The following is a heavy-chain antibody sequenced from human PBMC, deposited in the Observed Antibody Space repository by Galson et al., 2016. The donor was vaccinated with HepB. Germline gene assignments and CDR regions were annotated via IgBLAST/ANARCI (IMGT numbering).Heavy chain of an antibody. V-gene: IGHV1-69*13. Sequence: SVKVSCKASGGSFSNFAISWMRLAPGQGLEWMGGIIPLSGTGHYAQKFQGRVTMTADESTSTAYMELISLRSDDTAVYYCARPDTEMTWSELGFEYWGQGTLITVSA. CDR3: ARPDTEMTWSELGFEY. J-gene: IGHJ4*02. CDR1: GGSFSNFA. D-gene: IGHD1-7*01. CDR2: IIPLSGTG.